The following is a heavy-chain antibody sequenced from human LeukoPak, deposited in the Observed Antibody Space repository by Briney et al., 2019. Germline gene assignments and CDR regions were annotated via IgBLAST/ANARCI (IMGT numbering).Heavy chain of an antibody. CDR2: ISAYNGNT. CDR1: GYTFTSYG. V-gene: IGHV1-18*01. CDR3: ARAPPTVTAIVVVPAANGDY. Sequence: ASVKVSCKASGYTFTSYGISWVRQAPGQRLEWTGWISAYNGNTNYAQKLQGRVTMTTDTSTSTAYMELRSLRSDDTAVYYCARAPPTVTAIVVVPAANGDYWGQGTLVTVSS. J-gene: IGHJ4*02. D-gene: IGHD2-2*01.